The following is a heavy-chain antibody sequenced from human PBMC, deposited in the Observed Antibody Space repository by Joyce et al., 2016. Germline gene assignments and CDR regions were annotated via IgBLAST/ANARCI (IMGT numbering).Heavy chain of an antibody. D-gene: IGHD1-26*01. CDR3: TTDSGSGSYYVGY. V-gene: IGHV3-15*02. J-gene: IGHJ4*02. CDR1: GFSFTNAC. Sequence: EVQLVESGGTLVKPGGSLRISCAASGFSFTNACMSWVRQAAGEGLEWVGRVKSKAAGGTTDYAAPVKGRFTVSRDDSRNTLYLQMNSLKTEDTAVYYCTTDSGSGSYYVGYWGQGTLVTVSS. CDR2: VKSKAAGGTT.